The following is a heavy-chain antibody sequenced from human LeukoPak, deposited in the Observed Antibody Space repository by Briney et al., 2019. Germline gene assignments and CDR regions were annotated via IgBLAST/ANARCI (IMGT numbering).Heavy chain of an antibody. V-gene: IGHV1-8*01. CDR1: GYTFTNYD. Sequence: GASVKVSCKASGYTFTNYDINWVRQAPGRGLEWMGWMNPNSGNTGSAQQFQGRVTMTRSTSMSTAYMELTSLRSEDTAVYYCATHPGDSSGPYYGMDVWGQGTTVTVSS. CDR2: MNPNSGNT. D-gene: IGHD3-22*01. CDR3: ATHPGDSSGPYYGMDV. J-gene: IGHJ6*02.